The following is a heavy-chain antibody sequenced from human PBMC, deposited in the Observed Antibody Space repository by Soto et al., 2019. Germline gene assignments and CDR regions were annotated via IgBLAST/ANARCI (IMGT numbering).Heavy chain of an antibody. CDR1: GFTFSSRW. D-gene: IGHD1-1*01. J-gene: IGHJ5*01. CDR2: IRQDSSVK. Sequence: HPGGSLRLSCATSGFTFSSRWMSWVRQASGKGLEWVASIRQDSSVKKYVDSVEGRFTISRDNAKDSLYLQMNGLNADDTAVYYCATLLGSVTTFDSWGQGT. CDR3: ATLLGSVTTFDS. V-gene: IGHV3-7*01.